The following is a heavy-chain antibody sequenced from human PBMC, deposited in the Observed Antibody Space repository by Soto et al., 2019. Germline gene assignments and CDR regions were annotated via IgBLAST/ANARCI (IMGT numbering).Heavy chain of an antibody. Sequence: QVQLVQSGAEVKKPGASVKVSCKASGYTFTSYAMHWVRQAPGQRLEWMGWINAGNGNTKYSQKFQGRVTITRDTSASTAYMELSSLRSEDTAVYYRARETSGSYYEGYFDYWGQGTLVTVSS. CDR3: ARETSGSYYEGYFDY. CDR1: GYTFTSYA. D-gene: IGHD1-26*01. J-gene: IGHJ4*02. V-gene: IGHV1-3*01. CDR2: INAGNGNT.